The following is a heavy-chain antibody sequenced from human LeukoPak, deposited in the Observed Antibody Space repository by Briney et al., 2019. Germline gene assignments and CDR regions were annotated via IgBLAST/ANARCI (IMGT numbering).Heavy chain of an antibody. V-gene: IGHV1-2*06. CDR1: GQSLTGYF. CDR2: IDPNTGDT. CDR3: ARLGLHGSGTYYFFDY. J-gene: IGHJ4*02. Sequence: ASVKVSCKASGQSLTGYFIHWVRQTPGQGLEWVGRIDPNTGDTIYAQNFQGRVTVTSATSISTAYMELSRLTSDDTAVYFCARLGLHGSGTYYFFDYWGQGTLVTVSS. D-gene: IGHD3-10*01.